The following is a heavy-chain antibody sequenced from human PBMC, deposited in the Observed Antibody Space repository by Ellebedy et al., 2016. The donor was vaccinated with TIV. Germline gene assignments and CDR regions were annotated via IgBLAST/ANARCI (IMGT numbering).Heavy chain of an antibody. J-gene: IGHJ4*02. D-gene: IGHD1-7*01. Sequence: ASVKVSXKASRYTFTSYAMHWVRQAPGQRLEWMGWINAGNGNTKYSQKFQGRVTITRDTSASTAYMELSSLRSEDTAVYYCARGGWDNWNYGVDYWGQGTLVTVSS. V-gene: IGHV1-3*01. CDR1: RYTFTSYA. CDR3: ARGGWDNWNYGVDY. CDR2: INAGNGNT.